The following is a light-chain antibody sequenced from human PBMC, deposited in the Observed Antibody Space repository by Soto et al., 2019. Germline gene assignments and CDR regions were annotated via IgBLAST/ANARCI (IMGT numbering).Light chain of an antibody. Sequence: DHQMTQSPSSLSASVGDRVTITFRSSQSISSYLNWYQQKPGKAPKLLIYAAGSLQSGVPSRFSGGGSATDFTLTISSLQTEDFATYFCHQTYITPLTFGGWTEV. CDR3: HQTYITPLT. CDR2: AAG. V-gene: IGKV1-39*01. CDR1: QSISSY. J-gene: IGKJ4*01.